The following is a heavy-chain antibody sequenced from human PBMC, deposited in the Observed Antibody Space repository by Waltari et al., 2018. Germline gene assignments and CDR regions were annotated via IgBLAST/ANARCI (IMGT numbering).Heavy chain of an antibody. CDR3: ARGYVWGSPFDY. J-gene: IGHJ4*02. Sequence: QVQLQESGPGLVKPSQTLSLTCTVSGGSISSGSYYWSWIRQPAGKGLEWIGRIYTSGSTNYNPSRKSRVTISVDTSKNQFSLKLSSVTAADTAVYYCARGYVWGSPFDYWGQGTLVTVSS. CDR2: IYTSGST. V-gene: IGHV4-61*02. D-gene: IGHD3-16*01. CDR1: GGSISSGSYY.